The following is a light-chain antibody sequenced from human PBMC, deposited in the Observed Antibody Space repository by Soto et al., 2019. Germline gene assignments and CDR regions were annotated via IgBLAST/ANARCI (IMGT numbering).Light chain of an antibody. V-gene: IGKV3-11*01. CDR2: DSS. J-gene: IGKJ1*01. CDR1: QSVRNQ. CDR3: QQRSTWPWT. Sequence: EIVLTQSPATLSLSPGERATLSCRASQSVRNQLAWYQQKPGQAPRLLIYDSSNRATGIPGRFSGSGSGTDSTLTISSRQSDDFAVSYYQQRSTWPWTFGQGTNVEIK.